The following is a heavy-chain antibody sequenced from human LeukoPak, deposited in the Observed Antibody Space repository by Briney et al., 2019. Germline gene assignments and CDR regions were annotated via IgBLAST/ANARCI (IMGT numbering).Heavy chain of an antibody. CDR2: IYHSGST. D-gene: IGHD2-15*01. J-gene: IGHJ6*02. CDR1: GGSISSGGYS. Sequence: SETLSLTCAVSGGSISSGGYSWSWIRQPPGKGLEWIGYIYHSGSTYYNPSLKSRVTISVDTSKNQFSLKLSSVTAADTAVYYCARVCMSGGSCYYYYGMDVWGQGTTVTVSS. CDR3: ARVCMSGGSCYYYYGMDV. V-gene: IGHV4-30-2*01.